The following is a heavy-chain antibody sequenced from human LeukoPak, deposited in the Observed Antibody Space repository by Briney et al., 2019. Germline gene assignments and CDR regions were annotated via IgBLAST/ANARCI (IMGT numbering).Heavy chain of an antibody. CDR1: GFTFSSYA. D-gene: IGHD3-9*01. CDR2: ISGSGGST. J-gene: IGHJ4*02. Sequence: GGSLRLSCAASGFTFSSYAMSWVRQAPGKGLEWVSAISGSGGSTYYADSVKGRFTTSRDNSKNTLYLQMNSLRAEDTAVYYCAKWGDYDILTGYYVSDFWGQGTLVTVSS. V-gene: IGHV3-23*01. CDR3: AKWGDYDILTGYYVSDF.